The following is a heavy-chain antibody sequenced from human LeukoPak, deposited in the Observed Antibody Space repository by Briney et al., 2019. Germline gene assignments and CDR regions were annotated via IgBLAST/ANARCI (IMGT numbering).Heavy chain of an antibody. V-gene: IGHV4-4*02. CDR3: AREGYSGHDFIY. Sequence: NPSETLSLTCAVSGGSISSSNWWSWVRQPPGKGLEWIGEIYHSGSTNYNPSLKSRVTISVDKSKNQFSLKLSSVTAADTAVYYCAREGYSGHDFIYWGQGTLVTVSS. J-gene: IGHJ4*02. CDR2: IYHSGST. CDR1: GGSISSSNW. D-gene: IGHD5-12*01.